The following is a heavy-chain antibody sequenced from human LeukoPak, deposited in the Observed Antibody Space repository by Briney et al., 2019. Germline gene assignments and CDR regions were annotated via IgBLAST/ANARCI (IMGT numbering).Heavy chain of an antibody. CDR1: GGSISSGSYY. CDR2: IYYTGSP. CDR3: AKNGRTWPS. D-gene: IGHD2-8*01. J-gene: IGHJ5*02. Sequence: PSETLSLTCTVSGGSISSGSYYWAWIRQPPGKGLEWIGTIYYTGSPYYNPSLKSRVTISVDTSKNQFSLKLTSVTAADTAVYYCAKNGRTWPSWGQGTLVTVSS. V-gene: IGHV4-39*07.